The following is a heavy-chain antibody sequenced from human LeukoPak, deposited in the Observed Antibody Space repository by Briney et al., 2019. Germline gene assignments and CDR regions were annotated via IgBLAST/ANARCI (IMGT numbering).Heavy chain of an antibody. Sequence: SETLSLTCTVSGGSISSSSYYWSWIRQPPGKGLEWIGYIYYSGSTNYNPSLKSRVTISVDTSKNQFSLKLSSVTAADTAVYYCASGEFWDDYTPSPYYFDYWGQGTLVTVSS. D-gene: IGHD4-11*01. CDR1: GGSISSSSYY. CDR3: ASGEFWDDYTPSPYYFDY. J-gene: IGHJ4*02. V-gene: IGHV4-61*01. CDR2: IYYSGST.